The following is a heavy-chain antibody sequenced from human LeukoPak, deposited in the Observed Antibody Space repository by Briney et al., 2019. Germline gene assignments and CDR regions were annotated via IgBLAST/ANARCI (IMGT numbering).Heavy chain of an antibody. CDR2: IYYSGST. V-gene: IGHV4-39*01. CDR1: GGSISRSSYY. CDR3: ARHEGRYYFDY. J-gene: IGHJ4*02. Sequence: SETLSLTCTVSGGSISRSSYYWGWLRQPPGKGLEWIGSIYYSGSTYYNPSLKSRVTIFVDTSKNQFSLKLSSVTAADRAMYYCARHEGRYYFDYWGQGTLVTVSS.